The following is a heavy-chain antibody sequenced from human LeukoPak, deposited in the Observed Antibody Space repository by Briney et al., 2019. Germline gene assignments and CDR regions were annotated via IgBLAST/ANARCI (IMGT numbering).Heavy chain of an antibody. CDR3: ARHGGRYNWSPSD. CDR1: GGSIRSGDYY. CDR2: IYYSGSGST. V-gene: IGHV4-61*08. J-gene: IGHJ4*02. Sequence: SETLSLTCSVSGGSIRSGDYYWSWIRQPPGKGLEWIGYIYYSGSGSTNYNPSLKSRVAISVDTSRNQFSLRLSSVTAADTAVYFCARHGGRYNWSPSDWGQGTLVTVSS. D-gene: IGHD1-20*01.